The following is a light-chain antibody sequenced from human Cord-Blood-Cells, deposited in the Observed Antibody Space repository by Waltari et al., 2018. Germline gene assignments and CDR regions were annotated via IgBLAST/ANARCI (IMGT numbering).Light chain of an antibody. V-gene: IGLV2-14*01. Sequence: QSALTQPASVSGSTGQSITLPCTGISSDVVGYNYVSWYQQHPGKAPKLMIYDVSNRPSDVSNRCCGSKSVNTASLTISGLQAEDEADYYCSSYTSSSTLVFGGGTKLTVL. J-gene: IGLJ3*02. CDR1: SSDVVGYNY. CDR2: DVS. CDR3: SSYTSSSTLV.